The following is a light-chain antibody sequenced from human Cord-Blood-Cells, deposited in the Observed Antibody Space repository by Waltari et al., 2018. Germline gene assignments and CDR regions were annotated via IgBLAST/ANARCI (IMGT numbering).Light chain of an antibody. CDR2: DNK. Sequence: QSVLTQPPSVSAAPGQKVTISCSGISSNIGNTYVSWYQQLPGTAPKLLIYDNKKRPSGIPDRFSGSKSGTSATLGITGLQTGDEADYYCGTWDSSLSAWVFGGGTKLTVL. V-gene: IGLV1-51*01. CDR3: GTWDSSLSAWV. J-gene: IGLJ3*02. CDR1: SSNIGNTY.